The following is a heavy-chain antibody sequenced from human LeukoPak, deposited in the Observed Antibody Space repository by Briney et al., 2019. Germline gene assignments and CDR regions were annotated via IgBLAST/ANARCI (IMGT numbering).Heavy chain of an antibody. CDR3: ATPTLIVGAHRSAFDI. D-gene: IGHD1-26*01. V-gene: IGHV1-24*01. Sequence: ASVKVSCKVSGYTLTELSMHWVRQAPGKGLEWMGGFDPEDGETIYAQKFQGRVTMTEDTSTDTAYMELSSLRSEDTAVYYCATPTLIVGAHRSAFDIWGQGTMSPSLQ. J-gene: IGHJ3*02. CDR2: FDPEDGET. CDR1: GYTLTELS.